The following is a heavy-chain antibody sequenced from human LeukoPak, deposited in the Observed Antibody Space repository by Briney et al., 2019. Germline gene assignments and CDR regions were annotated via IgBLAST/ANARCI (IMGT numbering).Heavy chain of an antibody. CDR3: AREFAPYYYDSSGYWAHAFDI. CDR1: GGSISRYY. J-gene: IGHJ3*02. V-gene: IGHV4-4*07. D-gene: IGHD3-22*01. CDR2: IYTSGST. Sequence: SETLSLTRTVSGGSISRYYWSWIREPAGKGLEWIGRIYTSGSTNYNPSLKSRVTMSVDTSKNQFSLKLSSVTAADTAVYYCAREFAPYYYDSSGYWAHAFDIWGQGTMVTVSS.